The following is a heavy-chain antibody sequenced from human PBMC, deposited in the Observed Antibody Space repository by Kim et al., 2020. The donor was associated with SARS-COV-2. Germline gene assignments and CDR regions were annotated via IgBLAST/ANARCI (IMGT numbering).Heavy chain of an antibody. CDR2: INPNSGGT. D-gene: IGHD3-3*01. CDR1: GYTFTGYY. J-gene: IGHJ5*02. V-gene: IGHV1-2*06. CDR3: ARDLERGTIFGVVIAPFDP. Sequence: ASVKVSCKASGYTFTGYYMHWVRQAPGQGLEWMGRINPNSGGTNYAQKFQGRVTMTRDTSISTAYMELSRLRSDDTAVYYCARDLERGTIFGVVIAPFDPWGQGTLVTVSS.